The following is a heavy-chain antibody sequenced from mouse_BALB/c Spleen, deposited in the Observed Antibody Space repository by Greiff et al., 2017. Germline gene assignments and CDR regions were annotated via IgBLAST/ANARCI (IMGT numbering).Heavy chain of an antibody. CDR2: ISSGGST. D-gene: IGHD2-3*01. CDR1: GFTFSSYA. CDR3: ARDDGYSWFAY. Sequence: EVQRVESGGGLVKPGGSLKLSCAASGFTFSSYAMSWVRQTPEKRLEWVASISSGGSTYYPDSVKGRFTISRDNARNILYLQMSSLRSEDTAMYYCARDDGYSWFAYWGQGTLVTVSA. J-gene: IGHJ3*01. V-gene: IGHV5-6-5*01.